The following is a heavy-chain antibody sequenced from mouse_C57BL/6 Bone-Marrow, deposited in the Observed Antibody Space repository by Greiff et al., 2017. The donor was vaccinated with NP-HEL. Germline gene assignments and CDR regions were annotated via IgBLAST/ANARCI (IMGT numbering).Heavy chain of an antibody. V-gene: IGHV8-12*01. CDR1: GFSLSASGMG. Sequence: QVTLNVSGPGILQSSQTLSLTCSFSGFSLSASGMGVSWIRQPSGKGLEWLAHIYWDDDKRYNPSLKSRLTISKDTSRNQVFLKLTIVDPADTATSYCSRSYVNYRFAYWGQGTLVTVSA. D-gene: IGHD2-1*01. CDR3: SRSYVNYRFAY. CDR2: IYWDDDK. J-gene: IGHJ3*01.